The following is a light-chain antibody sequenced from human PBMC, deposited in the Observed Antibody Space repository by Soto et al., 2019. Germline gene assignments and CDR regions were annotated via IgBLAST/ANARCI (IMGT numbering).Light chain of an antibody. Sequence: DIQLTQSPSSVSASVGDRVTITCRASRGFSTYLAWYQQKPGGAPKLLIFGASTLQTGVPSRFSGSGSWTDFTLTISSLQPEDSETYYCQQANSVPLTFGGGTKVEIK. V-gene: IGKV1-12*01. J-gene: IGKJ4*01. CDR2: GAS. CDR3: QQANSVPLT. CDR1: RGFSTY.